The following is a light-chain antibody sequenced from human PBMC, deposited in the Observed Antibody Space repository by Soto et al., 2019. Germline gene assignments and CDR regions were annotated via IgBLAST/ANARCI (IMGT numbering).Light chain of an antibody. Sequence: QSVLTQSSSASASLGSSVKLTCTLSSGHSSYIIAWHQQQPGKAPRYLMKLEGSGSYNKGSGVPDRFSGSSSGADRYLTISNLRFEDEADYYCETWDGNSWVFGGGTKLTV. V-gene: IGLV4-60*02. CDR2: LEGSGSY. J-gene: IGLJ3*02. CDR3: ETWDGNSWV. CDR1: SGHSSYI.